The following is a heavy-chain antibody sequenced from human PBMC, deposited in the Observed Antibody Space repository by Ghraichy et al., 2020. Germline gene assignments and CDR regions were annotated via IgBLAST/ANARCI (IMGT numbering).Heavy chain of an antibody. V-gene: IGHV4-59*01. CDR1: GGSISSYY. Sequence: SETLSLTCTVSGGSISSYYWSWIRQPPGKGLEWIGYIYYSGSTNYNPSLKSRVTISVDTSKNQFSLKLSPGTAADTAVYYCAREGTFDCSGDRANDAFDIWGQGTIVTVAS. D-gene: IGHD2-15*01. CDR3: AREGTFDCSGDRANDAFDI. J-gene: IGHJ3*02. CDR2: IYYSGST.